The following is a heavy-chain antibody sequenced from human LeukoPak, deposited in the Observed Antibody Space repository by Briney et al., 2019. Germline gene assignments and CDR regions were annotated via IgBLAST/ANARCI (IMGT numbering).Heavy chain of an antibody. CDR2: ISFDERHK. CDR3: VRYWAERMGSIFEGVFDI. V-gene: IGHV3-30*04. D-gene: IGHD1-26*01. Sequence: SCKVSGYTLTELSMHWVRQAPGKGLEWVALISFDERHKYYADSVKGRFSISRDNSNSSLSLHMNSLRTEDTAVYFCVRYWAERMGSIFEGVFDIWGQGTMVTVAS. CDR1: GYTLTELS. J-gene: IGHJ3*02.